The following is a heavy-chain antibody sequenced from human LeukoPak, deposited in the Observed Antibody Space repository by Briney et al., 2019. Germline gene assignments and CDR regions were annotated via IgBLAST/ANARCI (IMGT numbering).Heavy chain of an antibody. V-gene: IGHV3-30-3*01. CDR1: GFTFSSYA. CDR2: ISYDGSNR. D-gene: IGHD3-3*01. CDR3: AKGALRFLEWSPPPNWFDP. Sequence: GRSLRLSCAASGFTFSSYAMHWVRQAPGKGLEWVAVISYDGSNRYYADSVKGRFTISRDNSKNTLYLQMNSLRAEDTAVYYCAKGALRFLEWSPPPNWFDPWGQGTLVTVSS. J-gene: IGHJ5*02.